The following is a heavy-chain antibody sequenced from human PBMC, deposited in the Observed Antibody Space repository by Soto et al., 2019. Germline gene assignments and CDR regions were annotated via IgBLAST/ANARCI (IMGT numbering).Heavy chain of an antibody. CDR3: ARELDNSCWYYFDY. CDR2: IYHSGNT. Sequence: QLQLQESGSGLVKPSQTLSLTCAVSGGSISSGGYSWSWIRQPPGKGLEWIGYIYHSGNTYYNPSLKSRVTISVDRSKNQFSLELSSVTAADTAVYYCARELDNSCWYYFDYWGQGPLVTVSS. J-gene: IGHJ4*02. V-gene: IGHV4-30-2*01. CDR1: GGSISSGGYS. D-gene: IGHD6-19*01.